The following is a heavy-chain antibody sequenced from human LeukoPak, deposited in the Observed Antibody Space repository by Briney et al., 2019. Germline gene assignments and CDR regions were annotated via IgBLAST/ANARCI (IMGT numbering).Heavy chain of an antibody. V-gene: IGHV3-21*04. CDR1: GFTFSSYS. J-gene: IGHJ4*02. CDR3: VEGGAARFDY. Sequence: GGSLRLSCAASGFTFSSYSMNWVRQAPGKGLEWVSFISSSSYIYYADSVKGRFTISRDNAKNSLYLQMNSLRAEDTAVYYCVEGGAARFDYWGQGTLVAVSS. D-gene: IGHD5-18*01. CDR2: ISSSSYI.